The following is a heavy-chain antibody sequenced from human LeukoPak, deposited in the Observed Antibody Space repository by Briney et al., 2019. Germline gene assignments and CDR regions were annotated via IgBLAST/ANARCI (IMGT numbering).Heavy chain of an antibody. Sequence: ASVKVSCKASGYTFTGYYMHWVRQAPGQGLEWMGWINPNSGGTNYAQKFQGWVTRTRDTSISTAYMELSRLRSDDTAVYYCARWETGSWFDPWGQGTLVTISS. V-gene: IGHV1-2*04. CDR1: GYTFTGYY. CDR3: ARWETGSWFDP. CDR2: INPNSGGT. D-gene: IGHD1-14*01. J-gene: IGHJ5*02.